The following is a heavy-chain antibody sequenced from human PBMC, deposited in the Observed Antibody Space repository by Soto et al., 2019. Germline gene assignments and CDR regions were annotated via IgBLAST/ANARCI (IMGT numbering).Heavy chain of an antibody. CDR2: LSYDGSNK. D-gene: IGHD5-18*01. J-gene: IGHJ4*02. CDR1: GFTFSSYG. Sequence: GGSLRLSCAASGFTFSSYGMHWVRQAPGKGLEWVAVLSYDGSNKYYTDSVKGRFTISRDNSKNTLYLQMNSLRAEDTAVYYCAKDRDTAMFTFLDNWGQGTLVTVSS. CDR3: AKDRDTAMFTFLDN. V-gene: IGHV3-30*18.